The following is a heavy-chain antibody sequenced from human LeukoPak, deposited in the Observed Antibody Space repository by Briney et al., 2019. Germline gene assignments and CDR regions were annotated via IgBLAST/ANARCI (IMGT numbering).Heavy chain of an antibody. CDR3: AKGAAAGKVDWFDP. CDR1: GFTFSSYA. V-gene: IGHV3-23*01. D-gene: IGHD6-13*01. J-gene: IGHJ5*02. Sequence: GGSLRLSCAASGFTFSSYAMSWVRQAPGTGLQWVSTITGYGATFYADSVRGRFTIFRDTSMNTLFLQMNSLGAEGTAVYYCAKGAAAGKVDWFDPWGQGTLVTVSS. CDR2: ITGYGAT.